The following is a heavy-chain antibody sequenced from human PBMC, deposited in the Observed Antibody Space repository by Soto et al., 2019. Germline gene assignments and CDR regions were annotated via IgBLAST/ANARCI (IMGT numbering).Heavy chain of an antibody. CDR3: ARGFGRFNY. CDR2: IDGSGATK. Sequence: EVQMLESGGGLVQPGGSLRLSCGVSGFTFNEFEMNWVRQAPGKGPEWLAYIDGSGATKKYADSVRGRFTISRDNPNNSLFLQMSSLSAADTAIYYCARGFGRFNYWGQGTLVFVSS. J-gene: IGHJ4*02. V-gene: IGHV3-48*03. D-gene: IGHD3-10*01. CDR1: GFTFNEFE.